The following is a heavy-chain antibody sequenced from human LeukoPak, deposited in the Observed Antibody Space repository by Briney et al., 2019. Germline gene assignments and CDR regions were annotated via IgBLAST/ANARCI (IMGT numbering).Heavy chain of an antibody. Sequence: ASVKVSYKASGYTFTGYYMHWVRQAPGQGLEWMGWINPNSGGTNYAQKFQGRVTMTRDTSISTAYMSRLRSDDTAVYYCARPIAAAGTGIGYWGQGTLVTVSS. CDR3: ARPIAAAGTGIGY. CDR1: GYTFTGYY. J-gene: IGHJ4*02. CDR2: INPNSGGT. V-gene: IGHV1-2*02. D-gene: IGHD6-13*01.